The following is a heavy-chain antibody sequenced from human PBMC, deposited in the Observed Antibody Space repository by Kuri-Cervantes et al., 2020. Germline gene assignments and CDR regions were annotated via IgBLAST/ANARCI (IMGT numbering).Heavy chain of an antibody. CDR2: INPNSGGT. D-gene: IGHD3-10*01. V-gene: IGHV1-2*04. J-gene: IGHJ6*02. CDR3: ARDRTLWFGTGYGMDV. Sequence: ASVKVSCKASGYTFGNYGISWVRQAPGQGLEWMGWINPNSGGTNYAQKFQGWVTMTRDTSISTAYMELSRLRSDDTAVYYCARDRTLWFGTGYGMDVWGQGTTVTVSS. CDR1: GYTFGNYG.